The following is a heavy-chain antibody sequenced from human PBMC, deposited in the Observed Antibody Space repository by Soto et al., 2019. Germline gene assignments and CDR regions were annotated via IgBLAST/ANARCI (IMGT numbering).Heavy chain of an antibody. CDR2: IDPSDSYT. CDR1: GYSFTSYW. V-gene: IGHV5-10-1*01. J-gene: IGHJ6*02. CDR3: ARAKNYYGSDV. Sequence: VASLRISGKVSGYSFTSYWISWVRQMPGKGLEWMGRIDPSDSYTNYSPSFQGHVTISADKSISTAYLQWSSLKASDTAMYYCARAKNYYGSDVWGQGTTVTVSS.